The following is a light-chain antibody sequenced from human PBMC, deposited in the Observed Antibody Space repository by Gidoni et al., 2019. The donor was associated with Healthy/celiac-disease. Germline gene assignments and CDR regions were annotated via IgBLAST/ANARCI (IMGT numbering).Light chain of an antibody. V-gene: IGLV1-47*01. J-gene: IGLJ2*01. CDR1: SSNIGSNY. Sequence: QSVLTQPPSASGTPGQRVTISCSGSSSNIGSNYVYWYQHLPVTAPKLLISRNNQRPSGVPDRFSDSKSGTSASLAISGLRSEDEADYYCAAWDDSLSGVVFGGGTKLTVL. CDR3: AAWDDSLSGVV. CDR2: RNN.